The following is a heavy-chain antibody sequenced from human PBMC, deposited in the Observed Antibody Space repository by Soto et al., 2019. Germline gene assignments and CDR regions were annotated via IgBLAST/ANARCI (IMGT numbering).Heavy chain of an antibody. CDR3: AGKSLEGVVVTAINYWYFDL. V-gene: IGHV4-34*01. J-gene: IGHJ2*01. CDR2: INHSGST. CDR1: GGSFSGYY. D-gene: IGHD2-21*02. Sequence: SETLSLTCAVYGGSFSGYYWSWIRQPPGKGLEWIGEINHSGSTNYNPSLKSRVTISVDTSKNQFSLKLSSVTAADTAVYYCAGKSLEGVVVTAINYWYFDLWGRGTLVTVSS.